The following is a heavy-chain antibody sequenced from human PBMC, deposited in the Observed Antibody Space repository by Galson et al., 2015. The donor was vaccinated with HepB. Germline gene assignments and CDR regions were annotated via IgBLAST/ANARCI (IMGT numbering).Heavy chain of an antibody. CDR2: IYTNEIT. Sequence: TLSLTCSVSGGSVRTHEDYWSWIRQPAGKGLEWIGHIYTNEITNYNPSLKSRVTMSVDTSKNQVSLKLSSVTAADTAMYYCARAGERFASAAGHHFNGVDVWGQGTTVTVSS. J-gene: IGHJ6*02. D-gene: IGHD3-10*01. V-gene: IGHV4-61*09. CDR3: ARAGERFASAAGHHFNGVDV. CDR1: GGSVRTHEDY.